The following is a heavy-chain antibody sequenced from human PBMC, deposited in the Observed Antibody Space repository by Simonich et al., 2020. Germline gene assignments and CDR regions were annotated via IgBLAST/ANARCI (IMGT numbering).Heavy chain of an antibody. CDR1: GGSFSGYY. V-gene: IGHV4-34*01. J-gene: IGHJ1*01. CDR3: ARRGYYNFWSGYEYFQH. D-gene: IGHD3-3*01. CDR2: SNHIGST. Sequence: QVQLQQWGAGLLKHSETLSLTCAVYGGSFSGYYWSWIRQPPGKGLEWIGESNHIGSTNNNPSLKNRVTISVDTSKNQFSLKLSTVTAADTAVYYCARRGYYNFWSGYEYFQHWGQGTLVTVSS.